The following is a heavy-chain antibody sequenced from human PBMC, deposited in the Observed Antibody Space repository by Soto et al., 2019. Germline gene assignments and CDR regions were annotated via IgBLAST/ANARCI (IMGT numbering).Heavy chain of an antibody. CDR2: IYYSGST. CDR3: ARPYSGSYYFDY. Sequence: SETLSLTCTVSGGSISSSSYYWGWIRQPPGKGLEWIGSIYYSGSTYYNPSLKSRVTISVDTSKNQFSLKLSSVTAADTAVYYCARPYSGSYYFDYWGQGTLVTVS. CDR1: GGSISSSSYY. V-gene: IGHV4-39*01. J-gene: IGHJ4*02. D-gene: IGHD1-26*01.